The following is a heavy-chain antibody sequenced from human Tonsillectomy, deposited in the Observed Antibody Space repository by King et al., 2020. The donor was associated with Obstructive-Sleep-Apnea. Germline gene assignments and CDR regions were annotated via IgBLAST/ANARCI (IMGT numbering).Heavy chain of an antibody. Sequence: VQLQESGPGLVKPSQTLSLTCTVSGGSISSGDYYWSWIRQPPGKGLEWIGYIYYSGSTYYNPSLKSRVTISVDTSKSQFSLKLTSVTAADTAVYYCTRAPGQDFDGYGMDVWGQGTTVTVSS. D-gene: IGHD3-9*01. J-gene: IGHJ6*02. CDR3: TRAPGQDFDGYGMDV. V-gene: IGHV4-30-4*01. CDR1: GGSISSGDYY. CDR2: IYYSGST.